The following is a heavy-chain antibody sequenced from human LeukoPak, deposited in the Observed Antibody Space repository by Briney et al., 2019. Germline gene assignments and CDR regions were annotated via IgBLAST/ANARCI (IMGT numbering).Heavy chain of an antibody. CDR2: INYSGTT. CDR3: GRLFDS. J-gene: IGHJ4*02. Sequence: SETLSLTCTVSGGAMISDNFYWGWVRQPPGKGLEWVGSINYSGTTYYNPSLRSRLSISVDTSRTQFFLRLNSVTAADTAVYYCGRLFDSWGQGILVTVSS. V-gene: IGHV4-39*01. CDR1: GGAMISDNFY.